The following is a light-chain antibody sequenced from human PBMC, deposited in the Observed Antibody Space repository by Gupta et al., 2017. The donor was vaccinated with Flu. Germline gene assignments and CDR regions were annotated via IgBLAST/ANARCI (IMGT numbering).Light chain of an antibody. CDR3: HHYGNLPPYT. V-gene: IGKV3-20*01. CDR1: QSVSSY. CDR2: GAS. Sequence: PGERATLSCRASQSVSSYLAWYQQKPGQAPRLLIHGASSRATGIPDRFSGSGSETDFTLTIGRLEPEDFAVYYCHHYGNLPPYTFGQGTKLEIK. J-gene: IGKJ2*01.